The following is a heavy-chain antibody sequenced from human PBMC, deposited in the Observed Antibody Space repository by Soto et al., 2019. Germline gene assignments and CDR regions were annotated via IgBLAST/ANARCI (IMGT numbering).Heavy chain of an antibody. CDR1: GFTFRTYT. V-gene: IGHV3-21*01. D-gene: IGHD2-15*01. J-gene: IGHJ6*02. Sequence: GGSLRLSCISSGFTFRTYTMNWVRQAPGKGLEWVSGIRGFSPYTFYAESVKGRFTISRDNAKNSLYLQMNSLRAEDTAVYYCARDRGYDAHDYYYNAMDVWGQGTTGIVSS. CDR2: IRGFSPYT. CDR3: ARDRGYDAHDYYYNAMDV.